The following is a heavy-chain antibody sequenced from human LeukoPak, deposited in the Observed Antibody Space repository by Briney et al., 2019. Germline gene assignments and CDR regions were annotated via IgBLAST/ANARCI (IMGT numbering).Heavy chain of an antibody. Sequence: ASVKVSCKASGYTFSGYYMNWVRQAPGQGLEWMGWINPNSGGTKYAQKFQGWVTMTRDTSISTAYMEVTRLKSDDTAVYYCARGAPYTSNEYDAFDIWGQGTMVTVSS. CDR1: GYTFSGYY. J-gene: IGHJ3*02. V-gene: IGHV1-2*04. D-gene: IGHD6-13*01. CDR3: ARGAPYTSNEYDAFDI. CDR2: INPNSGGT.